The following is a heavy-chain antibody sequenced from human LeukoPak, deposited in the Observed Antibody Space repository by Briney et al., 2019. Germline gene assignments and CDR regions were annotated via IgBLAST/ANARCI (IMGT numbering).Heavy chain of an antibody. CDR1: GFTPSSYS. CDR3: ARGELRNDY. CDR2: ISSSISTI. J-gene: IGHJ4*02. Sequence: PGGSLRLSSAASGFTPSSYSMNWVPQAPGKGLEWGSYISSSISTIYYADSVKGRFTISRDNAKNSLYLQMNSLRDEGTAVYYCARGELRNDYWGQGTLVTVSS. D-gene: IGHD1-14*01. V-gene: IGHV3-48*02.